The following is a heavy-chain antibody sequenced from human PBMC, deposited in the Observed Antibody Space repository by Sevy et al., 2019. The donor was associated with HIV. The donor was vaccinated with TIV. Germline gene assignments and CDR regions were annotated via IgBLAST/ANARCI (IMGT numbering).Heavy chain of an antibody. D-gene: IGHD6-19*01. CDR1: GFTFDDYA. Sequence: GGSQRLSCAASGFTFDDYAMHWVRQAPGKGLEWVSGISWNSGSIGYADSVKGRFTISRDNAKNSLYLQMNSLRAEDTALYYCAKVIKRQWLVRADAFDIWGQGTMVTVSS. J-gene: IGHJ3*02. V-gene: IGHV3-9*01. CDR3: AKVIKRQWLVRADAFDI. CDR2: ISWNSGSI.